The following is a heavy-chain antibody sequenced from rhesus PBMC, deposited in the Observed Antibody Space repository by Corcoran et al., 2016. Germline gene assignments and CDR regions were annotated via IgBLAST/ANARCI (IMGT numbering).Heavy chain of an antibody. V-gene: IGHV4-106*01. Sequence: QVQLQESGPGLVKPSETLSLTCAVSGGSISDDYHWSWIRQPPGKGLEWIGYNYGSRGSAHSTPPLKNRVTISINTSKRHFSLKLSSVTAADTAVYYCTRLGAAFDSWGQGLRVTVSP. J-gene: IGHJ3*01. D-gene: IGHD1-44*02. CDR1: GGSISDDYH. CDR2: NYGSRGSA. CDR3: TRLGAAFDS.